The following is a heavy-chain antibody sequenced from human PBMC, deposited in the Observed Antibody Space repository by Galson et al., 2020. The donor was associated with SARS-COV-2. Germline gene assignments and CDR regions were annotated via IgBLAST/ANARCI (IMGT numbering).Heavy chain of an antibody. D-gene: IGHD6-19*01. CDR3: ASHQAAQFWYFDI. V-gene: IGHV4-31*03. Sequence: SETLSLTCTVSGASIRSGGYYCSWIRQHPEKGLEWIGYIYYSGTSYYNPSLKSRVSISLDTSKNQFSLNLSSVTAADTAVYYCASHQAAQFWYFDIWGRGTLVTVSS. J-gene: IGHJ2*01. CDR1: GASIRSGGYY. CDR2: IYYSGTS.